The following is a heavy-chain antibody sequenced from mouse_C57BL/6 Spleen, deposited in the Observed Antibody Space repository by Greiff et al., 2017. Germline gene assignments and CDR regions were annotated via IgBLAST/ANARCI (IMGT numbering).Heavy chain of an antibody. CDR1: GYTFTDYY. Sequence: EVQLQQSGPELVKPGASVKISCKASGYTFTDYYMNWVKQSHGKSLEWIGDINPNNGGTSYNQKFKGKATLTVDKSSSTAYMELRSLTSEDSAVYYCAREMGYARTDAMDYWGQGTSVTVSS. CDR2: INPNNGGT. J-gene: IGHJ4*01. CDR3: AREMGYARTDAMDY. V-gene: IGHV1-26*01. D-gene: IGHD2-2*01.